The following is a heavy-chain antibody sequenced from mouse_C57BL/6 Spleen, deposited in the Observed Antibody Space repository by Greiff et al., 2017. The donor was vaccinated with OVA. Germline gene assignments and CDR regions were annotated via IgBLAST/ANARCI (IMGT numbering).Heavy chain of an antibody. J-gene: IGHJ4*01. V-gene: IGHV1-72*01. CDR2: IDPNSGGT. CDR3: ASVNYYGSSYYAMDY. Sequence: QVQLQQPGAELVKPGASVRLSCKASGYTFTSYWMHWVKQRPGRGLEWIGRIDPNSGGTKYNEKFKSKATLTVDKPSSTAYMQLSSLTSEDSAVYYCASVNYYGSSYYAMDYWGQGTSVTVSS. D-gene: IGHD1-1*01. CDR1: GYTFTSYW.